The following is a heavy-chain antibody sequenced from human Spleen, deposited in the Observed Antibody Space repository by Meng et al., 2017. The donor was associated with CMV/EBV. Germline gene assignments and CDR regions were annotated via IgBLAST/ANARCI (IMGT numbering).Heavy chain of an antibody. V-gene: IGHV3-30*02. CDR3: ARDLSARGWFDP. Sequence: GGSLRLSCAASGFTFRSNGMRWVRQAPGKGLEWVAFLRYDGTNKYYADSVKGRFTISRDNSKNTLYLQMNSLRAEDTAVYYCARDLSARGWFDPWGQGTLVTVSS. CDR1: GFTFRSNG. D-gene: IGHD3-3*01. J-gene: IGHJ5*02. CDR2: LRYDGTNK.